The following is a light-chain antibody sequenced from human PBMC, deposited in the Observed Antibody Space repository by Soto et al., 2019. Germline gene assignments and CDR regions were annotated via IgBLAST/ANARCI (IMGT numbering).Light chain of an antibody. V-gene: IGKV1-5*01. CDR1: QTLNSW. CDR3: QQYLSHPSCT. Sequence: DIQVTQSPSTLSASVGDRVTITCRASQTLNSWLAWYQQKPGKAPKLLIYDVYNLESGAPSRFSGSGSGTEFTLTISSLQPEDFATYYCQQYLSHPSCTFGQGTKLEI. CDR2: DVY. J-gene: IGKJ2*02.